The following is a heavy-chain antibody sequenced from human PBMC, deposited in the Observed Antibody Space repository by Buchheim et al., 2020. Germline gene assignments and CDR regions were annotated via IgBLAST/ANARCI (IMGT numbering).Heavy chain of an antibody. Sequence: EVQLVESGGGVVRPGESLTLSCVGSGFSFDDYGMAWVRQAPGKGLEWVSVITLNSGGTGYGDSVKGRFTISRGNAKNTLLLHMNSLRVEDTAVYYCARDGRGLDYWGQGTL. CDR1: GFSFDDYG. CDR3: ARDGRGLDY. V-gene: IGHV3-20*04. D-gene: IGHD2-15*01. CDR2: ITLNSGGT. J-gene: IGHJ4*02.